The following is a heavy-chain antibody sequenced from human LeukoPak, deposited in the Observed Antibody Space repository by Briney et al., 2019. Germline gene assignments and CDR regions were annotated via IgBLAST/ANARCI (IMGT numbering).Heavy chain of an antibody. D-gene: IGHD3-3*01. CDR3: ARHFWSGEASWFDP. J-gene: IGHJ5*02. V-gene: IGHV4-39*01. CDR2: FYYSGNT. Sequence: SGTLSLTCTGSGGSISSRSYYWGWIRQPPGKGLEWIGSFYYSGNTYYSPSLKGRVTISVDTSKNQFSLKVISVTAADTAVYYCARHFWSGEASWFDPWGQGTRVTVSS. CDR1: GGSISSRSYY.